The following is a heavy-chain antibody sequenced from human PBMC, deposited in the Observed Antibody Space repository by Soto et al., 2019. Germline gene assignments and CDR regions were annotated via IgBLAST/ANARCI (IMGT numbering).Heavy chain of an antibody. V-gene: IGHV4-34*01. J-gene: IGHJ4*02. Sequence: SETLSLTCAVYGGSFSGYDWTWIRQPPGTGLEWIGEINHSGSSNYNPSLKSRVTISVDTSKNQFSLKLTSVTAADTAVYYCARDKLTGIFDYWGQGTLVTVSS. D-gene: IGHD2-8*02. CDR2: INHSGSS. CDR1: GGSFSGYD. CDR3: ARDKLTGIFDY.